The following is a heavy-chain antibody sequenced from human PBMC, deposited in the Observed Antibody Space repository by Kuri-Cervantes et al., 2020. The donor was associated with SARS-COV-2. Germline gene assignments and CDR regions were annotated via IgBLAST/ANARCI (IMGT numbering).Heavy chain of an antibody. CDR1: GGSISSYY. V-gene: IGHV4-4*07. J-gene: IGHJ6*02. CDR3: ARVSDLGYCSSTSCYGADDYYYYGMGI. Sequence: SETLSLTCTVSGGSISSYYWSWIRQPAGKGLEWIGRIYTSGSTNYNPSLKSRVTMSVDTSKNQFSLKLSSVTAADTAVYYCARVSDLGYCSSTSCYGADDYYYYGMGIWGQGTTVTVSS. CDR2: IYTSGST. D-gene: IGHD2-2*01.